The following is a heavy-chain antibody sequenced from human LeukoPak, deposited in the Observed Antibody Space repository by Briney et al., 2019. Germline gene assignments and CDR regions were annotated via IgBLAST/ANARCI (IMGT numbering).Heavy chain of an antibody. V-gene: IGHV3-21*01. CDR2: ISSRSNYI. CDR3: ARDPPSYGDYEGAFDI. CDR1: GFTFSRNS. J-gene: IGHJ3*02. D-gene: IGHD4-17*01. Sequence: GGSLRLSCAASGFTFSRNSMNWVRQAPGKGLEWVSSISSRSNYIYYADSVKGRFTISRDNAKNLLYLQMNSLRAEDTAVYYCARDPPSYGDYEGAFDIWGQGTMVTVSS.